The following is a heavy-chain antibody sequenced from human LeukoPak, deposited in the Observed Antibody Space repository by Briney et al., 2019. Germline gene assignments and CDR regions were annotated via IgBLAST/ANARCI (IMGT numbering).Heavy chain of an antibody. CDR3: AKVPIVVVTSGYYYFDY. V-gene: IGHV3-30*18. CDR1: GFTFSSYG. CDR2: ISYDGSNK. Sequence: GGSLGLSCAASGFTFSSYGMHWVRQAPGKGLEWVAVISYDGSNKYYADSVKGRFTISRDNSKNTLYLQMNSLRAEDTAVYYCAKVPIVVVTSGYYYFDYWGQGTLVTVSS. D-gene: IGHD3-22*01. J-gene: IGHJ4*02.